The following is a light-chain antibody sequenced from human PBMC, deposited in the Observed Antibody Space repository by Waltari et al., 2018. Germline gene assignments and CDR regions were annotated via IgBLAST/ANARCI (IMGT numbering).Light chain of an antibody. CDR3: QSYDSSLCGSV. CDR1: SSSIGAGYA. CDR2: GNN. Sequence: QSVLTPPPSVSGAPGQRVILSCTGGSSSIGAGYAVNGYQQLPGTAPKLLIYGNNNRPSGVPDRCSGSKSGTSASLAITGLQAEDEADYYCQSYDSSLCGSVFGGGTILTVL. V-gene: IGLV1-40*01. J-gene: IGLJ2*01.